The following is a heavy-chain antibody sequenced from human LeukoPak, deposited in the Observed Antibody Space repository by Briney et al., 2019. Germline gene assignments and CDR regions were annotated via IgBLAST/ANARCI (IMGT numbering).Heavy chain of an antibody. D-gene: IGHD6-19*01. CDR2: ISGSGGST. J-gene: IGHJ4*02. V-gene: IGHV3-23*01. CDR3: AKDDGWYPLRGYFDY. CDR1: GFTFSSYA. Sequence: GGSLRLSCAASGFTFSSYAMSWVRQAPGKGLEWVSAISGSGGSTYYADSVKGRFTISRDNSKNTLYLQMNSLRAEDTAVYYCAKDDGWYPLRGYFDYWGQGTLVTASS.